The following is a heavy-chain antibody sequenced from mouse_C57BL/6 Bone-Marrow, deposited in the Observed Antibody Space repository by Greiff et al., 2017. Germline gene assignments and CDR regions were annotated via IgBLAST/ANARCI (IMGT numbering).Heavy chain of an antibody. D-gene: IGHD1-1*01. Sequence: QVQLQQSGAELARPGASVKLSCKASGYTFTSYGISWVKQRTGQGLEWIGEIYPRSGNTYYNEKFKGKATLTADKSSSTAYMELRSLTSEDSAVYFCARGLVLRVYFDDWGQGTTLTVSS. V-gene: IGHV1-81*01. CDR2: IYPRSGNT. J-gene: IGHJ2*01. CDR3: ARGLVLRVYFDD. CDR1: GYTFTSYG.